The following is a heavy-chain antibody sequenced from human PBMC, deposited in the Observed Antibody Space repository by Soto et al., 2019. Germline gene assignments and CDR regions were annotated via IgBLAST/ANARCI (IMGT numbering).Heavy chain of an antibody. J-gene: IGHJ6*02. V-gene: IGHV3-23*01. Sequence: EVQLLESGGGLVQPGGSLRVSCAAAGFTFSNHAMSWVRQAPGKGLEWVSTISGSGATIYYADSVKGRFTISRDNSKNALWLQMNSLRVVDMARYYCAKGSGNIRPYGMDVWGQGTTVTVSS. CDR2: ISGSGATI. CDR1: GFTFSNHA. CDR3: AKGSGNIRPYGMDV.